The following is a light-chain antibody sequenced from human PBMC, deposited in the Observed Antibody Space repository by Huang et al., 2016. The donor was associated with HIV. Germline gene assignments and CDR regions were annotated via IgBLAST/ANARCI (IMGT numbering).Light chain of an antibody. CDR3: QQYGSSPFT. CDR1: QSVSSSD. Sequence: IVLTQSPGTLSLSPGERATLPCRASQSVSSSDLAWYQQKPGQAPRLLIYAASSRATGIPDRFSGSGSGTDFTLTISRVEPEDFAVYYCQQYGSSPFTFGPGTKVDIK. J-gene: IGKJ3*01. V-gene: IGKV3-20*01. CDR2: AAS.